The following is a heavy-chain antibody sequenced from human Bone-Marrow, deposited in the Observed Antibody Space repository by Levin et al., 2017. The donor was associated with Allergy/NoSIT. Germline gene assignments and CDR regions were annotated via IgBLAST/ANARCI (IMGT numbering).Heavy chain of an antibody. D-gene: IGHD3/OR15-3a*01. J-gene: IGHJ6*02. V-gene: IGHV3-30*18. CDR1: GFTFSDFG. Sequence: PGGSLRLSCAASGFTFSDFGMHWVRQAPGKGLECVSFISYDGSNKHYADSVRGRFTISRDNSKNTLSLQMNSLTTEDTAMYYCVKTYRISMYGLGPMQDFGLAVWGQGTTVTVSS. CDR3: VKTYRISMYGLGPMQDFGLAV. CDR2: ISYDGSNK.